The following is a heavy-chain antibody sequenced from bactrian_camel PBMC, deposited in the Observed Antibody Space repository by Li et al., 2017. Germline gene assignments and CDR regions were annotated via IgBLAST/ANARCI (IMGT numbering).Heavy chain of an antibody. CDR3: AKAGGSWDGETPAFDY. CDR1: GGTGEPTC. D-gene: IGHD6*01. V-gene: IGHV3S1*01. CDR2: TYTGGGPT. Sequence: HVQLVESGGGSAQPGGSLKLACVSSGGTGEPTCMGWFRQVLGKERERVAATYTGGGPTLYADSVKGRFTISRDNDNNTLYLQLNSLQTEDTAMYYCAKAGGSWDGETPAFDYWGQGTQVTVS. J-gene: IGHJ4*01.